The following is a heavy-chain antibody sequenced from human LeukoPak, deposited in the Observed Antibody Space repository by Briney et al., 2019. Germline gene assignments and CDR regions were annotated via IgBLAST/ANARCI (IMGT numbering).Heavy chain of an antibody. V-gene: IGHV3-7*01. J-gene: IGHJ3*01. Sequence: GGSLRLSCAASGFTFSNYWMTWVRQAPGEGLEWVANIKLDVSETYYVDSVRGRFTISRDNTKNSLYLQMDSLRAEDTAVYYCARKGNAFDFWGQGTMVTVSS. CDR1: GFTFSNYW. CDR3: ARKGNAFDF. CDR2: IKLDVSET. D-gene: IGHD3-10*01.